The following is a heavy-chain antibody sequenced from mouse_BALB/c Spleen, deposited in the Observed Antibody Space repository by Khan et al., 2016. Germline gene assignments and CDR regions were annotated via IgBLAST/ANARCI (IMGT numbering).Heavy chain of an antibody. CDR2: IFPGSGST. J-gene: IGHJ4*01. Sequence: QVQLQQSGTELPRPGASVKLSCKASGYTFTDYYLHWVKQRTGQGLEWIGEIFPGSGSTYYNEKFKGMASLTADTSSSTAYMQLSSLTSEDSAVYFCARSYYGYFAMDYWGHGASVTVSS. D-gene: IGHD1-2*01. CDR1: GYTFTDYY. CDR3: ARSYYGYFAMDY. V-gene: IGHV1-77*01.